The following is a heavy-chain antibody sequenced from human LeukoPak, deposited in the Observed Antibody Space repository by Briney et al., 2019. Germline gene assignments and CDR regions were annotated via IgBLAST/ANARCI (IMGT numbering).Heavy chain of an antibody. Sequence: SETLSLTCAVYGGSFSGYYWSWIRQPPGKGLEWIGEINHSGSTNYNPSLKSRVTISVDTSKNQFPLKLSSVTAADTAVYYCARELGLTHYYYYYYMDVWGKGTTVTISS. CDR3: ARELGLTHYYYYYYMDV. D-gene: IGHD3-10*01. J-gene: IGHJ6*03. V-gene: IGHV4-34*01. CDR1: GGSFSGYY. CDR2: INHSGST.